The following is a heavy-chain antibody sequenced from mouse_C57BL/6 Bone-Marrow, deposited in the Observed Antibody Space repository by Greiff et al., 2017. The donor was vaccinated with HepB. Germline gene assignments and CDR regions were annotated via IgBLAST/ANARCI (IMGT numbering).Heavy chain of an antibody. J-gene: IGHJ1*03. CDR1: GYTFTSYW. CDR3: AREDYSNYVWYFDV. D-gene: IGHD2-5*01. Sequence: QVQLQQPGAELVKPGASVKLSCKASGYTFTSYWMHWVKQRPGQGLEWIGMIHPNSGSTNYNEKFKSKATLTVDKSSSTAYMQLSSLTSEDSAVYYCAREDYSNYVWYFDVWGTGTTVTVSS. CDR2: IHPNSGST. V-gene: IGHV1-64*01.